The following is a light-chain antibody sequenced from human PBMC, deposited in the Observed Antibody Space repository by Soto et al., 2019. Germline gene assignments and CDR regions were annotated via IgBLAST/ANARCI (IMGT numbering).Light chain of an antibody. J-gene: IGLJ2*01. CDR1: SSDVGGYNY. Sequence: SALTQPASVSVSPGQSITISCTGTSSDVGGYNYVSWYQQHPGKAPKLMIYEVSNRPSGVSNRFSGSKSGNTASLTISGLQAEDEADYYCSSYTSSSTLLVFGGGTKLTVL. CDR2: EVS. CDR3: SSYTSSSTLLV. V-gene: IGLV2-14*01.